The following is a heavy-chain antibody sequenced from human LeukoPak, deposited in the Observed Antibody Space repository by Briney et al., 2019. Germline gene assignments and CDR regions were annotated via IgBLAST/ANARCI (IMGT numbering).Heavy chain of an antibody. Sequence: ASVKVSCKASGFTFTSSAVQWVRQARGRRLEWIGWIVVGSGNTNYAQKFQERVTITRDMSTSTAYMELSSLRSEDTAVYYCAADSSYYYYYGMDVWGQGTTVTVSS. CDR2: IVVGSGNT. J-gene: IGHJ6*02. CDR3: AADSSYYYYYGMDV. V-gene: IGHV1-58*01. CDR1: GFTFTSSA.